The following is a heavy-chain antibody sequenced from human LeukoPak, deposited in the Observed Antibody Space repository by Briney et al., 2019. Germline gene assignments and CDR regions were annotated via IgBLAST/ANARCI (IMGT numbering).Heavy chain of an antibody. J-gene: IGHJ4*02. CDR1: GGSISSGGYS. CDR2: IYHSGST. CDR3: ARALARTFLDY. D-gene: IGHD3-3*02. Sequence: SETLSLTCAVSGGSISSGGYSWSWIRQPPGKGLEWIGYIYHSGSTYYSPSLKSRVTISVDRSKNQFSLKLSSVTAADTAVYYCARALARTFLDYWGQGTLVTVSS. V-gene: IGHV4-30-2*01.